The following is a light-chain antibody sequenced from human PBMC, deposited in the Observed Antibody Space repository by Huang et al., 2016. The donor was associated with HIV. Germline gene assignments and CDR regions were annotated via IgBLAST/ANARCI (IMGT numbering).Light chain of an antibody. V-gene: IGKV3-11*01. CDR1: QSVSSY. J-gene: IGKJ3*01. Sequence: EIVLTQSPATLSLSPGERATLSCRASQSVSSYLAWYQQKPGQAPRLLSYDGSNRATGIPARFSGSGSGTDFTLTISSLEPEDFAVYYCQQRSNWPPGTFGPGTKVDIK. CDR2: DGS. CDR3: QQRSNWPPGT.